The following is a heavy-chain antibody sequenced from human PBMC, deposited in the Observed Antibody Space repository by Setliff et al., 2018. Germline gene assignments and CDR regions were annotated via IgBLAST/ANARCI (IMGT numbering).Heavy chain of an antibody. Sequence: GGSLRLSCVASGSTFDDFAMHWVRQPPGKGLEWVSLISWDGVTTYYADSVKGRFTISRDSSKNSLSLQMNSLRVEDTAIYYCVRARDAFNWNSYYFASWGQGTRVTVSS. CDR2: ISWDGVTT. D-gene: IGHD1-20*01. CDR3: VRARDAFNWNSYYFAS. V-gene: IGHV3-43D*04. CDR1: GSTFDDFA. J-gene: IGHJ4*02.